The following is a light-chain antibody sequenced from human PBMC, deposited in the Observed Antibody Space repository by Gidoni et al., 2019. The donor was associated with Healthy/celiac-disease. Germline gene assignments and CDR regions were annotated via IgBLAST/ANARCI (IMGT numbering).Light chain of an antibody. CDR2: GAS. CDR1: QSVSSSY. J-gene: IGKJ1*01. Sequence: DIVLTQSPGTLSLSPGERATLSCRASQSVSSSYLAWYQQKPGQAPRLLIYGASSRATGIPDRFSGSGSVTDFTLTISRLEPEDSAVYYCQQYGSSPVAFGQGTKVEIK. CDR3: QQYGSSPVA. V-gene: IGKV3-20*01.